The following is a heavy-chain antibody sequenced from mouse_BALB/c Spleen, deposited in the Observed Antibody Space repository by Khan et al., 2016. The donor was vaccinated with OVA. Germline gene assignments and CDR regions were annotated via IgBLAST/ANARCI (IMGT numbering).Heavy chain of an antibody. CDR2: INPHIGET. V-gene: IGHV1-20*02. D-gene: IGHD1-1*01. CDR3: ARKNGSDFDY. J-gene: IGHJ2*01. Sequence: VRLQQSGPELVKPGASVKISCKASGYSFTGYFMNWVMQGHGKSLEWIGRINPHIGETLYNQKFKGKATLTVDKSSRTVHMELRSLASEDSAVYYCARKNGSDFDYWGQGTTLTVSS. CDR1: GYSFTGYF.